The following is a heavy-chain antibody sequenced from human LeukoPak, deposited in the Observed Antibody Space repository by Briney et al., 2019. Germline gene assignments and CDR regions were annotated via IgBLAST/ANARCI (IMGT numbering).Heavy chain of an antibody. V-gene: IGHV4-59*01. CDR2: IYYSGST. CDR1: GGSISSYY. J-gene: IGHJ1*01. CDR3: ARDRKYFQH. Sequence: SETLSLTCTVSGGSISSYYWSWIRQPPGKGLEWIGYIYYSGSTNYNPSLKSRVIISVDTSKNQFSLKLSSVTAADTAVYYCARDRKYFQHWGQGTLVTVSS.